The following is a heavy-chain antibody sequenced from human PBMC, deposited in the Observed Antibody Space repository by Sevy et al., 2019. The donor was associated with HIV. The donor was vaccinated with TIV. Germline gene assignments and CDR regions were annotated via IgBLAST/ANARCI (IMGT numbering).Heavy chain of an antibody. J-gene: IGHJ6*02. CDR1: GFTFSNAW. D-gene: IGHD2-2*01. CDR2: IKSKTDGGTT. Sequence: GGSLRLSCAASGFTFSNAWMSWVRQAPGKGLEWVGRIKSKTDGGTTDYAAPVKGRFTISRDDSKNTLYLQMNSLKTEDTAVYYGTTRLGYCSSTSCYAGYYYYYGMDVWGQGTTVTVSS. V-gene: IGHV3-15*01. CDR3: TTRLGYCSSTSCYAGYYYYYGMDV.